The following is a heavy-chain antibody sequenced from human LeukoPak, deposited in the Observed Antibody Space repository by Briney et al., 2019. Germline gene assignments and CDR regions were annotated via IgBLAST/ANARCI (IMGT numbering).Heavy chain of an antibody. CDR1: GFTFSSYS. CDR2: ISSSSSYI. D-gene: IGHD2-15*01. Sequence: GGSLRLSCAASGFTFSSYSMNWVRQAPGKGLGWVSSISSSSSYIYYADSVKGRFTISRDNAKNSLYLQMNSLRAEDTAVYYCARDRCSGGSCFDYWGQGTLVTVSS. CDR3: ARDRCSGGSCFDY. V-gene: IGHV3-21*01. J-gene: IGHJ4*02.